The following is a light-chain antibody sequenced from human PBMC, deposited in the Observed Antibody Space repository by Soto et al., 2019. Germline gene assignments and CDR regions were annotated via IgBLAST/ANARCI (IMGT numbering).Light chain of an antibody. J-gene: IGKJ4*01. Sequence: DIQMTQSPSTLSAHVGDRVTITCRASQSISNWLAWYQQKPGKAPRLLIYDVSNLESGVPSRFSGSGSGTEFTLTISRLQPDDFATYYCQQYNSYSLTFGGGTKVDIK. CDR2: DVS. CDR1: QSISNW. V-gene: IGKV1-5*01. CDR3: QQYNSYSLT.